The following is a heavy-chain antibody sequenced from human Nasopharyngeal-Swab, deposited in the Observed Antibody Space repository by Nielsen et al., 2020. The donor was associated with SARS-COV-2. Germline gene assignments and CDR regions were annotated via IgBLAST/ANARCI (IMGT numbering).Heavy chain of an antibody. J-gene: IGHJ4*02. CDR2: ISGSGGST. CDR1: GFTFSSYA. V-gene: IGHV3-23*01. CDR3: AKLVAGYCSSTSCLDY. D-gene: IGHD2-2*01. Sequence: GGSLRLSCAASGFTFSSYAMSWVRQAPGKGLEWVSAISGSGGSTYYADSVKGRFTISRDNSKNTLYLQMNSLRAEDTAVYYCAKLVAGYCSSTSCLDYWGQGTLVTVSS.